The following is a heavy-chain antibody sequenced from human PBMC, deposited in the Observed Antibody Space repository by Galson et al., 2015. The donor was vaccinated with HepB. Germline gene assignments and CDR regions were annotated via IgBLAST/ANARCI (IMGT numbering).Heavy chain of an antibody. CDR1: GSTFTSYA. J-gene: IGHJ4*02. V-gene: IGHV1-3*01. CDR2: INGGNANT. Sequence: SVTVSCKASGSTFTSYAFHWVRQAPGQRLEWMGWINGGNANTVYSQKFQGRVTITRDTSATTAYMELSSLRSEDTAVYYCARVGYDSSGYYVFGIDYWGQGSLVTVSS. CDR3: ARVGYDSSGYYVFGIDY. D-gene: IGHD3-22*01.